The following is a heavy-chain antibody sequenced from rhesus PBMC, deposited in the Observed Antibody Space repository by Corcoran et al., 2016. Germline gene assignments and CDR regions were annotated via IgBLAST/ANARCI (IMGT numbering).Heavy chain of an antibody. J-gene: IGHJ4*01. V-gene: IGHV4-122*01. CDR2: LHSKGDT. D-gene: IGHD6-25*01. CDR1: GGSISSSYYY. Sequence: QVQLQESGPGLVKPSETLSLTCAVSGGSISSSYYYWSWIRQAPGKGLEWIGGCVCYLHSKGDTCHNPSPNRRVAIPRAASKNQFSLRLSSVTVADTAVYYCARPTGLYSGSWNLFDYWGQGVLVTVSS. CDR3: ARPTGLYSGSWNLFDY.